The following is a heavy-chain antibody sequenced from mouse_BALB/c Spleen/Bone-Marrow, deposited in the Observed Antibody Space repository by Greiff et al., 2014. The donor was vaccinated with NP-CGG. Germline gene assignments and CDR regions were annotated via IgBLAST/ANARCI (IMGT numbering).Heavy chain of an antibody. J-gene: IGHJ1*01. D-gene: IGHD1-1*01. Sequence: QVHVKQSGAELVRPGASVTLSCKASGYTFTDYEMHWVKQTPVHGLEWIGAIDPETGGTAYNQKFKGKATLTADKSSSTAYMEPRSLTSEDSAVYYCTRDGSSRWYFDVWGAGTTVTVSS. CDR3: TRDGSSRWYFDV. V-gene: IGHV1-15*01. CDR2: IDPETGGT. CDR1: GYTFTDYE.